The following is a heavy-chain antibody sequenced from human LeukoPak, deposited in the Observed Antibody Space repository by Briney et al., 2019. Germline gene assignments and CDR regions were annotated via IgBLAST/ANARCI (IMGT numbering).Heavy chain of an antibody. J-gene: IGHJ4*02. CDR2: ITGSDDRT. CDR3: AKGPQLGSGYHSDY. D-gene: IGHD3-22*01. V-gene: IGHV3-23*01. Sequence: PGGSLRLSCAASGSTFSSAAMTWVRQAPGKGLEWVSTITGSDDRTYYADSVKGRFTISRDYSKNTLHLQMNSLRVEDTAIYYCAKGPQLGSGYHSDYWGQGTLVTVSS. CDR1: GSTFSSAA.